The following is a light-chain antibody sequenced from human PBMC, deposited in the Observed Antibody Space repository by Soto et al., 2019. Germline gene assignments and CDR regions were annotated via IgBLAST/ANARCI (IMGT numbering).Light chain of an antibody. CDR1: QSVSSSS. Sequence: EIVLTQSPGTLSLSPGQRATLSCRASQSVSSSSLAWYQQRPGQAPRLLIYGASRRATGIPDRFSGSGSGTDFTLTISRLEPEDFAVYYCQHYGASPKYTFGQGTKLDVK. J-gene: IGKJ2*01. CDR2: GAS. V-gene: IGKV3-20*01. CDR3: QHYGASPKYT.